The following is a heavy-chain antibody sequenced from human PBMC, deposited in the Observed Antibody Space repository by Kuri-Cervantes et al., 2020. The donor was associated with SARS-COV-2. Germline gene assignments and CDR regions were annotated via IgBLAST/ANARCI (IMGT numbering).Heavy chain of an antibody. CDR2: ISSSSTI. Sequence: LSLTCAASGFTFSSYSMNWVRQAPGKGLEWVSYISSSSTIYYADSVKGRFTISRDNAKNSLYLQMNSLRAEDTAVYYCARGLGYCSGGSCYSRSSSDYWGQGTLVTVSS. D-gene: IGHD2-15*01. J-gene: IGHJ4*02. CDR3: ARGLGYCSGGSCYSRSSSDY. V-gene: IGHV3-48*01. CDR1: GFTFSSYS.